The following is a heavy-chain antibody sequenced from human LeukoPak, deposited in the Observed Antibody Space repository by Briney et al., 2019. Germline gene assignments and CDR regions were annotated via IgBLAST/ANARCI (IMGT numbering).Heavy chain of an antibody. Sequence: GGSLRLSCAASGFTFSSYEMNWVRQAPGKGLEWVSYISSSGSTIYYADSVKGRFTISRDNAKNSLYLQMNSLRAEDTAVYYCAKSVVPAATLPFDYWGQGTLVTVSS. CDR1: GFTFSSYE. J-gene: IGHJ4*02. V-gene: IGHV3-48*03. CDR3: AKSVVPAATLPFDY. CDR2: ISSSGSTI. D-gene: IGHD2-2*01.